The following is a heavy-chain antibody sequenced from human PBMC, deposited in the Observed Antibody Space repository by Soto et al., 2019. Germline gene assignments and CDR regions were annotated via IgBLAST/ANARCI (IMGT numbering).Heavy chain of an antibody. J-gene: IGHJ3*02. D-gene: IGHD3-9*01. CDR1: GFTFSSYS. V-gene: IGHV3-48*02. Sequence: GGSLRLSCAASGFTFSSYSMNWVRQAPGKGLEWVSYISSSSSTIYYADSVKGRFTISRDNAKNSLYLQMNSLRDEDTAVYYCARDRLGEGLGLADAFDIWGQGTMVTVSS. CDR3: ARDRLGEGLGLADAFDI. CDR2: ISSSSSTI.